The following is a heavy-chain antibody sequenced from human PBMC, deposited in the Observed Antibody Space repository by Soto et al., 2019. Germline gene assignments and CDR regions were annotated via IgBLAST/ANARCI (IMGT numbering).Heavy chain of an antibody. Sequence: GASVKVSCKASGYTFTSYAMHWVRQAPGQRLEWMGWINAGNGNTKYSQKFQGRVTITRDTSASTAYMELSSLRSEDTAVYYCARAPPRIAARPWYNWFDPWGQGTLVTVSS. CDR1: GYTFTSYA. CDR3: ARAPPRIAARPWYNWFDP. V-gene: IGHV1-3*01. CDR2: INAGNGNT. J-gene: IGHJ5*02. D-gene: IGHD6-6*01.